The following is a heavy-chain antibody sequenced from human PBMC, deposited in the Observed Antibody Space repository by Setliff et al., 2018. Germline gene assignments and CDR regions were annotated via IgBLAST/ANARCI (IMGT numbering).Heavy chain of an antibody. J-gene: IGHJ3*02. CDR1: GGSISSSNW. CDR3: ARDPAGWDTAMVNWNDDDAFDI. D-gene: IGHD5-18*01. Sequence: PSETLSLTCAVSGGSISSSNWWSWVRQPPGKGLEWIGEIYHSGSTNYNPSLKSRVTISVDKSKNQFSLKLSSVTAADTAVYYCARDPAGWDTAMVNWNDDDAFDIWGQGTMVTVSS. V-gene: IGHV4-4*02. CDR2: IYHSGST.